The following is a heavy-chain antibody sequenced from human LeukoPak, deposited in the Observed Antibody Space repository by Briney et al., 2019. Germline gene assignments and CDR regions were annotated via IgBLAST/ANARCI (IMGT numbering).Heavy chain of an antibody. CDR1: GFTFSDYY. D-gene: IGHD3-22*01. Sequence: PGGSLRLSCAASGFTFSDYYMSWIRQAPGKGLEWVSYISSSGSTIYYADSVKGRFTISRDNAKNSLYLQMNSLRAEDTAVYYCARVPPGGRYYDSSGYYVDYWGQGTLVTVSS. J-gene: IGHJ4*02. V-gene: IGHV3-11*01. CDR3: ARVPPGGRYYDSSGYYVDY. CDR2: ISSSGSTI.